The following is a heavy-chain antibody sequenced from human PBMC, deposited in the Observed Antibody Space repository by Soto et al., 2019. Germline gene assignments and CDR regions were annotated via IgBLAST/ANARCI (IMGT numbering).Heavy chain of an antibody. CDR1: GGTFSSYA. J-gene: IGHJ6*01. Sequence: SVEVSCKASGGTFSSYAISWLRQAPGQGLEWMGGIKPISDITDYAQRFQDRVTFTADASTITVYLELSSLRSEDTAMYYCARVDSRVNKLFGFWLGPWGQGTPGTFST. CDR2: IKPISDIT. CDR3: ARVDSRVNKLFGFWLGP. V-gene: IGHV1-69*13. D-gene: IGHD3-10*01.